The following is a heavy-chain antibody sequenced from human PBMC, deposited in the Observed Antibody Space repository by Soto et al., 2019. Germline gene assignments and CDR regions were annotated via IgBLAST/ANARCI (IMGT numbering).Heavy chain of an antibody. CDR1: GFTFNIYW. CDR3: GRGGGGCD. V-gene: IGHV3-74*01. D-gene: IGHD2-8*01. CDR2: IDNDGSAT. Sequence: EVQLVESGGGLVQPGGSLRLSCVASGFTFNIYWMHWVRQAPGKGLEWVSRIDNDGSATTYADSVKGRFTISRDNAKNTLFLQMNTLRVDETAVYYCGRGGGGCDWGQGTLVTVSS. J-gene: IGHJ4*02.